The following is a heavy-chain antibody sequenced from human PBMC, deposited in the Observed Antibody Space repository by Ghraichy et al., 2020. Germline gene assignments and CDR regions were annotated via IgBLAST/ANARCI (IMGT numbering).Heavy chain of an antibody. J-gene: IGHJ4*02. D-gene: IGHD4-17*01. CDR1: GFIFSNYF. CDR3: AKDFHGDAD. V-gene: IGHV3-23*01. CDR2: INGSGGST. Sequence: GEYLNISCAASGFIFSNYFITWVRQAPGKGLGWVSPINGSGGSTYYADSVKGRFTISRDNSKSTLYLQMNSLKAEDTAVYYFAKDFHGDADWGQGTLVTVSS.